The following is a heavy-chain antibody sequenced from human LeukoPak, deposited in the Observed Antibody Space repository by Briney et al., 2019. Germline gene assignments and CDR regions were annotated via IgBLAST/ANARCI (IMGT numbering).Heavy chain of an antibody. V-gene: IGHV1-2*02. D-gene: IGHD3-22*01. Sequence: ASVKVSCKASGYTFTGYYMHWVRQAPGQGLEWMGWINPNSGGTNYAQKFQGRVTMTRDTSISTAYMELSRLRSDDTAVYYCARGILFNYYDSSPYFDYWGQGTLVTVSS. CDR3: ARGILFNYYDSSPYFDY. CDR1: GYTFTGYY. CDR2: INPNSGGT. J-gene: IGHJ4*02.